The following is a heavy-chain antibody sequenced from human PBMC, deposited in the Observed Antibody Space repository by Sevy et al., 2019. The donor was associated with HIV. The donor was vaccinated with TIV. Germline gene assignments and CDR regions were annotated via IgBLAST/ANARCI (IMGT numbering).Heavy chain of an antibody. CDR3: ARASSSLDY. CDR2: IWFDGSKK. D-gene: IGHD3-10*01. CDR1: GFTFSSHG. V-gene: IGHV3-33*01. J-gene: IGHJ4*02. Sequence: GGSLSLSCAASGFTFSSHGMHWVRQAPGKGLEWMAVIWFDGSKKYYADSVQGRFTISRDNSKNTLYLQMNSLRTEDTAVYYCARASSSLDYWGQGTLVTVSS.